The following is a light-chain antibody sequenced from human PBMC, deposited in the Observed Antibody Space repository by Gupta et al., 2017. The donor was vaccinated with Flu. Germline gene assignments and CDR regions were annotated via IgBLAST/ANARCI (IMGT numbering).Light chain of an antibody. Sequence: DIVMTQSPDSLAASLGERATINCQSSQSVLYSSNNKKYLPWYQQKPGQPPKLLIYWASTRESGVPDRFSGSGSGTEFTLTISSLQAEDVAVYYCQQHNSTPDTFGQGTRLEIK. CDR3: QQHNSTPDT. CDR1: QSVLYSSNNKKY. CDR2: WAS. J-gene: IGKJ5*01. V-gene: IGKV4-1*01.